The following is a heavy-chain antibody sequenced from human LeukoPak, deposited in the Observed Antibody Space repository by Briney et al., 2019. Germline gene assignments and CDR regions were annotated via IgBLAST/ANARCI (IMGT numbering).Heavy chain of an antibody. J-gene: IGHJ4*02. V-gene: IGHV3-48*03. CDR3: ARAGYSSGFTLGY. CDR2: ISTRGSTI. Sequence: PGGSLRLSCAASGFTFSSYEMNWVRQAPGKGLEWVSYISTRGSTIYYADSVKGRFTISRDNAKNTLYLQMNSLRAEDTAVYYCARAGYSSGFTLGYWGQGTLVTVSS. D-gene: IGHD2-15*01. CDR1: GFTFSSYE.